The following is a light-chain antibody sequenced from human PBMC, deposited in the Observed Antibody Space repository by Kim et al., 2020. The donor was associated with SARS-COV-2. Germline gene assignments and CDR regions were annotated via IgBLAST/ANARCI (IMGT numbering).Light chain of an antibody. Sequence: SYELTQPPSVSVSPGQTANITCSGDKLGDKYACWYQQKPGLSPVLVIYQDTKRPSGIPERFSGSNSGNTATLTISETQAMDEADYYCQAWDSSTVIFGGGTQLTVL. CDR1: KLGDKY. CDR3: QAWDSSTVI. CDR2: QDT. V-gene: IGLV3-1*01. J-gene: IGLJ2*01.